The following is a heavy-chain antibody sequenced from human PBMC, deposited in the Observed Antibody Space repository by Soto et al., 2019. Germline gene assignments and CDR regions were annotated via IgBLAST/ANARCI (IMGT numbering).Heavy chain of an antibody. J-gene: IGHJ4*02. V-gene: IGHV3-23*01. CDR2: ISGSGGST. CDR3: AKAVAGPYFVDY. Sequence: PGGALRLSCAASGFTFSSYAMSWVRQAPGKGLEWVSAISGSGGSTYYADSVKGRFTISRDNSKNTLYLQMNSLRAEDTAVYYCAKAVAGPYFVDYWGQGTLVTVSS. CDR1: GFTFSSYA. D-gene: IGHD6-19*01.